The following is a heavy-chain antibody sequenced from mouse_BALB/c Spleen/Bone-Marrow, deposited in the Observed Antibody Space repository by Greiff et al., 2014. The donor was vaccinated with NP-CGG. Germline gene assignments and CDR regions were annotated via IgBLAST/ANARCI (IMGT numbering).Heavy chain of an antibody. V-gene: IGHV1-18*01. CDR3: ARPNTTPFDY. CDR1: GYAFTDYH. Sequence: EVQLQQSGPELVKPGASVRIPCKASGYAFTDYHMDWVKQSHGKSLAWIGDIDPNNGTTIYNRNFKGKATLTVDKSSSTAYMELRSLTSEDTAVYYCARPNTTPFDYWGQGTLVTVSS. J-gene: IGHJ3*01. D-gene: IGHD2-12*01. CDR2: IDPNNGTT.